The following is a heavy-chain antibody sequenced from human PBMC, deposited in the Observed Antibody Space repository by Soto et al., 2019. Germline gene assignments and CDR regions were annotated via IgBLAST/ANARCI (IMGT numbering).Heavy chain of an antibody. CDR3: AGEEVYYYYGMDV. Sequence: SETLSLTCTVSGGSISSSRYYWGWIRQPPGKRLERIGNIYYSVSTYYNPSLKSRVTISVDTSKNQFSLRLSAVTAADTVAYYCAGEEVYYYYGMDVWGQGTTVTVSS. V-gene: IGHV4-39*01. D-gene: IGHD3-10*01. CDR1: GGSISSSRYY. J-gene: IGHJ6*02. CDR2: IYYSVST.